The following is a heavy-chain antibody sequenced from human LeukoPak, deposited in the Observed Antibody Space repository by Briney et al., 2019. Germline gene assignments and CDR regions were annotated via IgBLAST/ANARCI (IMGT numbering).Heavy chain of an antibody. CDR3: ASLEYSSSPGDY. CDR1: GGTSSSYT. D-gene: IGHD6-6*01. CDR2: IIPILGIA. Sequence: GASVKVSCKASGGTSSSYTISWVRQAPGQGLEWMGRIIPILGIANYAQKFQGRVTITADKSTSTAYMELSSLRSEDTAVYYCASLEYSSSPGDYWGQGTLVTVSS. J-gene: IGHJ4*02. V-gene: IGHV1-69*02.